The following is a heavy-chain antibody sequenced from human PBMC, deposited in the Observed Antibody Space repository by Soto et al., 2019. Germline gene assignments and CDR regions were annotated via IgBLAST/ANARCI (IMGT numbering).Heavy chain of an antibody. J-gene: IGHJ6*02. CDR1: GGTFSSYT. V-gene: IGHV1-69*02. D-gene: IGHD2-8*01. Sequence: ASVKVSCKASGGTFSSYTISWVRQAPGQGLEWMGRIIPILGIANYAQKFQGRVTITADKSTTTAYLELRSLTSDDTAVYYCAKNGHPPYYYYGMDVWGQGTTVTVSS. CDR2: IIPILGIA. CDR3: AKNGHPPYYYYGMDV.